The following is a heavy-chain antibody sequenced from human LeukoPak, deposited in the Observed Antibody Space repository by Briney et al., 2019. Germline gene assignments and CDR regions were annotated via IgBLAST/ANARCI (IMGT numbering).Heavy chain of an antibody. CDR3: AREFHSSSWYNY. CDR2: INPNSGGT. J-gene: IGHJ4*02. Sequence: GASVQVSCKASGYTFTGYYMHWVRRAPGQGLEWMGWINPNSGGTNYAQKFQGRVTMTRDTSISTAYMELSRLRSDDTAVYYCAREFHSSSWYNYWGQGTLVTVSS. CDR1: GYTFTGYY. V-gene: IGHV1-2*02. D-gene: IGHD6-13*01.